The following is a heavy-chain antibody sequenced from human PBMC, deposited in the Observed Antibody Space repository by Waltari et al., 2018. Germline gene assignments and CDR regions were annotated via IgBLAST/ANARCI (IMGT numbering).Heavy chain of an antibody. J-gene: IGHJ4*02. CDR1: GGSISSSSYY. Sequence: QLQLQESGPGLVKPSETLSLTCTVSGGSISSSSYYWGWIRQPPGKGLEWIGSIYYSGSTDYNPSLKSRVTISVDTSKNQFSLKLSSVTAADTAVYYCARRSHCTGGVCRVTPFDYWGQGTLVTVSS. CDR2: IYYSGST. V-gene: IGHV4-39*07. CDR3: ARRSHCTGGVCRVTPFDY. D-gene: IGHD2-8*02.